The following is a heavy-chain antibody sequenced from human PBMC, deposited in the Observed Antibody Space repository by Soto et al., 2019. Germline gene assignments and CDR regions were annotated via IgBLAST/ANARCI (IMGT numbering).Heavy chain of an antibody. V-gene: IGHV3-43*01. D-gene: IGHD6-19*01. CDR3: AKDIAASGWYSLDY. J-gene: IGHJ4*02. Sequence: EVQLVESGGVVVQPGGSLRLSCAASGFTFDDYTMHWVRQAPGKGLEWVSLISWDGGSTYYADSVKGRFTISRDNSKNSLYLKMNSLRTEDTALYYCAKDIAASGWYSLDYGGQGTLVTVSS. CDR1: GFTFDDYT. CDR2: ISWDGGST.